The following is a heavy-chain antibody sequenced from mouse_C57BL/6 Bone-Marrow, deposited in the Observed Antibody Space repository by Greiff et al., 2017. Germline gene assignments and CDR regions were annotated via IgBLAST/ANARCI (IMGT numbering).Heavy chain of an antibody. J-gene: IGHJ3*01. Sequence: QVQLKQPGAELVRPGSSVKLSCKASGYTFTSYWMDWVKQRPGQGLEWIGNIYPSDSETHYNQKFKDKATLTVDKSSSTAYMQLSSLTSEDSAVYYCACSNYVVPCFAYWGQGTLVTVSA. D-gene: IGHD2-5*01. CDR3: ACSNYVVPCFAY. CDR1: GYTFTSYW. CDR2: IYPSDSET. V-gene: IGHV1-61*01.